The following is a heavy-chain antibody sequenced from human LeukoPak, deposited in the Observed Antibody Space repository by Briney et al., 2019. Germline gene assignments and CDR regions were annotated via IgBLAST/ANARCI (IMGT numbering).Heavy chain of an antibody. V-gene: IGHV1-46*01. CDR1: GYTFTSYY. Sequence: ASVKVSCKASGYTFTSYYMHWVRQAPGQGLEWMGIINPSGGSTSYAQKFQGRVTMTRDMSTSTVYMELSSLRSEDTAVYYCARESGEQERNYYFDYWGQETLVTVSS. CDR3: ARESGEQERNYYFDY. D-gene: IGHD5-24*01. CDR2: INPSGGST. J-gene: IGHJ4*02.